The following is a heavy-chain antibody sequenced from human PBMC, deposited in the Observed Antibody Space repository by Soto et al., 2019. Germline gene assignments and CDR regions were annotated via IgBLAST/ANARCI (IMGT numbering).Heavy chain of an antibody. CDR2: IYPGDSDT. J-gene: IGHJ4*02. Sequence: GSLKISCEASGYVFANYWIGWVRQMPGKGLEWMGIIYPGDSDTTYSPSFQGHVTISADKSISTVYLQWSSLEASDTAIYYCARAPSHGWYQHFDYWGQGTLVTVSS. CDR1: GYVFANYW. V-gene: IGHV5-51*01. CDR3: ARAPSHGWYQHFDY. D-gene: IGHD6-19*01.